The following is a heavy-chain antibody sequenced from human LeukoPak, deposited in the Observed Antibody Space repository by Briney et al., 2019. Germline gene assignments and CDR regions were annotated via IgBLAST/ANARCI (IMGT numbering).Heavy chain of an antibody. Sequence: GRSLRLSCAASGFIFHDYTIHWVRHVPGKGLEWVAGISWNSGSKDYADSVKGRFTISRDNAKNSLYLQMNSLRAEDTAVYYCARADWNDPYYYYYMDVWGKGTTVTVSS. CDR1: GFIFHDYT. D-gene: IGHD1-1*01. J-gene: IGHJ6*03. V-gene: IGHV3-9*01. CDR2: ISWNSGSK. CDR3: ARADWNDPYYYYYMDV.